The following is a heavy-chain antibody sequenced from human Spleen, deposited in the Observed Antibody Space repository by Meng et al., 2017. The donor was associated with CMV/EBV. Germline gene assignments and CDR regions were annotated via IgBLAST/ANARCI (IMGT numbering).Heavy chain of an antibody. CDR1: GGSVSSDSYF. V-gene: IGHV4-61*03. J-gene: IGHJ5*02. Sequence: TCIVSGGSVSSDSYFWTWIRKPPGKGLEWIGYISYGGNTNYNPSLKSRVTISVDTSKNHFSLRLRSVTAADTAVYYCARGEIYWFDPWGQGTLVTVSS. CDR2: ISYGGNT. CDR3: ARGEIYWFDP. D-gene: IGHD1-26*01.